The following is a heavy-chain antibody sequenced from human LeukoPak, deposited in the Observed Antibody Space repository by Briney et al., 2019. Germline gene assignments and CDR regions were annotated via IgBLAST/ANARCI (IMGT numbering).Heavy chain of an antibody. CDR3: ASGSLGDGYGVGDYYQYMDV. CDR1: GCTFNSYA. CDR2: IMPLFGTA. V-gene: IGHV1-69*05. Sequence: SVKVSCKASGCTFNSYAISWVRQAPGQGLEWMGGIMPLFGTANYAQEFQGRVTFTTDESASTAYMEVSSLRSEDTAVYYCASGSLGDGYGVGDYYQYMDVWGKGTTVTVSS. D-gene: IGHD5-24*01. J-gene: IGHJ6*03.